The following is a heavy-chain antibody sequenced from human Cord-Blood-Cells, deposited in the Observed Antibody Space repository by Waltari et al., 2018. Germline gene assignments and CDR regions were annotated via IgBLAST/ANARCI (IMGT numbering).Heavy chain of an antibody. CDR2: ISSSSSYI. V-gene: IGHV3-21*01. CDR1: GFTFSSYS. CDR3: ARGGGSSWYWFDP. Sequence: EVQLVESGGGLVKPGGSLRLSCVASGFTFSSYSMNWVRQAPGKGLEWVSSISSSSSYIYYADSVKGRFTISRDNAKNSLYLQMNSLRAEDTAVYYCARGGGSSWYWFDPWGQGTLVTVSS. D-gene: IGHD6-13*01. J-gene: IGHJ5*02.